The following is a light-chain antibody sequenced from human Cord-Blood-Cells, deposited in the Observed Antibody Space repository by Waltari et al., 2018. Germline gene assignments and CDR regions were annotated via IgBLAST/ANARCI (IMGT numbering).Light chain of an antibody. CDR2: DVS. V-gene: IGLV2-14*01. Sequence: QSALPQPASVSGSPGHPITFSCTGTTSDVGGLNNVPWYQQHPGKAPKLMIYDVSNRPSGVSNRFSGSKSGNTASLTSSGLQAEDEADYYCSSYTSSSTLVFGGGTKLTVL. CDR3: SSYTSSSTLV. J-gene: IGLJ2*01. CDR1: TSDVGGLNN.